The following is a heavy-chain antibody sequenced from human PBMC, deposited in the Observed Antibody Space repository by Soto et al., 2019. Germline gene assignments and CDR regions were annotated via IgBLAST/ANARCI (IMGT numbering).Heavy chain of an antibody. CDR1: GGTFSSYA. CDR3: ASHPPISDGGSERGYYYYYYGMDV. D-gene: IGHD2-15*01. Sequence: QVQLVKSGAEVKKPGSSVKVSCKASGGTFSSYAISWVRQAPGQGLEWMGGIIPIFGTADYAQKFQGRVTITADESTSTAYMELSSLRSEDTAVYYCASHPPISDGGSERGYYYYYYGMDVWGQGTTVTVSS. J-gene: IGHJ6*02. V-gene: IGHV1-69*12. CDR2: IIPIFGTA.